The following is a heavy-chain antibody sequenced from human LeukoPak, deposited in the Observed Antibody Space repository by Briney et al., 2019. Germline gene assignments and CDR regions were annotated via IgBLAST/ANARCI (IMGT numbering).Heavy chain of an antibody. CDR3: AKDSKRSGWYGGDFFDY. Sequence: GGSLRLSCEASGFTFSDSSMHWVRQAPGKGLEWVSGISGSGDSTYYADSVKGRFTISRGNSKNTLYLQMNSLRAEDTAVYYCAKDSKRSGWYGGDFFDYWGQGTLVTVSS. CDR1: GFTFSDSS. D-gene: IGHD6-19*01. V-gene: IGHV3-23*01. J-gene: IGHJ4*02. CDR2: ISGSGDST.